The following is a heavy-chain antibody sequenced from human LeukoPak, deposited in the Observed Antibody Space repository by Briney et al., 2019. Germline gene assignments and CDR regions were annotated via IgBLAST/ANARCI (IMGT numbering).Heavy chain of an antibody. Sequence: GASVKVSCKASGYTFTSYYMHWVRQAPGQGLEWMGIINPSGGSTSYAQKFQGRVTMTRDTSTSTVYMELSSLGSEDTAVYYCARVPTVTTSFDYWGQGTLVTVSS. J-gene: IGHJ4*02. V-gene: IGHV1-46*01. CDR1: GYTFTSYY. CDR2: INPSGGST. D-gene: IGHD4-17*01. CDR3: ARVPTVTTSFDY.